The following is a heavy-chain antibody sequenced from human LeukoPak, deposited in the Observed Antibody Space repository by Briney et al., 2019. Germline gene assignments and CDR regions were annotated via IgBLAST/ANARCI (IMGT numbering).Heavy chain of an antibody. D-gene: IGHD2-2*01. V-gene: IGHV4-34*01. Sequence: PSETLSLTCAVYGGSFSGYYWSWIRQPPGKGLEWIGEINHSGSTNYNPSPKSRVSISVDTSKNQFSLKLNSVTAADTALYYCARLRAAPWGFDYWGQGSLVPVSS. CDR1: GGSFSGYY. J-gene: IGHJ4*02. CDR3: ARLRAAPWGFDY. CDR2: INHSGST.